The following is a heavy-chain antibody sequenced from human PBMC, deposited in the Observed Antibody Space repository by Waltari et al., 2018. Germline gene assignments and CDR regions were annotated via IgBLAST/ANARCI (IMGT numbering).Heavy chain of an antibody. CDR2: ISYDGSNK. Sequence: QVQLVESGGGVVQPGRSLRLSCAASGFTFSSYAMHWVRQAPGKGLEWVAVISYDGSNKYYADSVKGRFTISRDNSKNTLYLQMNSLRAEDTAVYYCARDEHRTGFDYWGQGTLVTVSS. J-gene: IGHJ4*02. V-gene: IGHV3-30-3*01. CDR1: GFTFSSYA. CDR3: ARDEHRTGFDY.